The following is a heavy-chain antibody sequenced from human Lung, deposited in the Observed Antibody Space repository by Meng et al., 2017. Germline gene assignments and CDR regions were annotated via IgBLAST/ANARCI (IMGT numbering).Heavy chain of an antibody. V-gene: IGHV1-2*06. J-gene: IGHJ4*02. CDR2: IDPRSGGT. CDR1: GYSFSAYW. D-gene: IGHD6-13*01. CDR3: VRDEDISAAGKLFGDY. Sequence: QVPLVESGAEVKNPGASVNVACKPAGYSFSAYWLHWVRQAPGQGLEWMGRIDPRSGGTQYAQNFQDRVTMTRDTSISTTYMELSRLTSDDTAVYYCVRDEDISAAGKLFGDYWGQGTLVTVSS.